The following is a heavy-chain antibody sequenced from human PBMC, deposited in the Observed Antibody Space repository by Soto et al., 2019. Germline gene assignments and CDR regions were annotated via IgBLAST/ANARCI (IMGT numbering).Heavy chain of an antibody. D-gene: IGHD2-21*02. J-gene: IGHJ5*02. Sequence: SQTLALTCAVSGASLSSGSYYWSWIRQPPGKGLEWLGYIYYSGTTKYNPSLTSRVTLSVDMSKNQFYLKLNSVTAADSAVYFCPVSASSDCDKLSHFASWVQG. V-gene: IGHV4-61*01. CDR1: GASLSSGSYY. CDR2: IYYSGTT. CDR3: PVSASSDCDKLSHFAS.